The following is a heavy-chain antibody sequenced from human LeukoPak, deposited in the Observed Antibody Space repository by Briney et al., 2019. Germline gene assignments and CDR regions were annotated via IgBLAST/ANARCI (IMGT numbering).Heavy chain of an antibody. CDR1: SGSISGYY. CDR2: IYYSGST. V-gene: IGHV4-59*08. Sequence: SETLSLTCIVSSGSISGYYCSWIRQPPGKGLEWIGYIYYSGSTNYNPSLKSRVTISVDTSKNQFSLKLSSVTAADTAVYYCARARTTTPNYYYYYYMDVWGKGTTVTVSS. J-gene: IGHJ6*03. CDR3: ARARTTTPNYYYYYYMDV. D-gene: IGHD4-11*01.